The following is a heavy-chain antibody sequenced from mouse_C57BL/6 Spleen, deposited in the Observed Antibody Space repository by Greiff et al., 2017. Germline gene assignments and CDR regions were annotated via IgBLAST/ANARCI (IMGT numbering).Heavy chain of an antibody. CDR3: VREGGYYSNYFDY. V-gene: IGHV10-1*01. J-gene: IGHJ2*01. CDR2: IRSKSNNYAT. D-gene: IGHD2-5*01. CDR1: GFSFNTYA. Sequence: EVKLVESGGGLVQPKGSLKLSCAASGFSFNTYAMNWVRQAPGKGLEWVARIRSKSNNYATYYADSVKDRFTISRDDSESMLYLQMNNLKTEDTAMYYCVREGGYYSNYFDYWGQGTTLTVSS.